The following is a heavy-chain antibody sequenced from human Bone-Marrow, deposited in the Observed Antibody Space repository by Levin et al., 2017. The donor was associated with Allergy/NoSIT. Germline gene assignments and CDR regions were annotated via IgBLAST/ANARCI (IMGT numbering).Heavy chain of an antibody. V-gene: IGHV3-30*18. J-gene: IGHJ4*02. CDR2: ISYDGSNK. D-gene: IGHD2-15*01. CDR3: AKGRGYCSGGSCYSGGPIDY. Sequence: PGGSLRLSCAASGFTFSSYGMHWVRQAPGKGLEWVAVISYDGSNKYYADSVKGRFTISRDNSKNTLYLQMNSLRAEDTAVYYCAKGRGYCSGGSCYSGGPIDYWGQGTLVTVSS. CDR1: GFTFSSYG.